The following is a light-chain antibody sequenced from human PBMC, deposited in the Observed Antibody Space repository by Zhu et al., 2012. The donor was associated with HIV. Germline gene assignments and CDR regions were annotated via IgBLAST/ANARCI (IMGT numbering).Light chain of an antibody. CDR3: HQRSNWPQT. V-gene: IGKV3-11*01. CDR2: DTS. J-gene: IGKJ2*01. CDR1: QSVRNF. Sequence: EIVLTQSPATLSLSPGERATLSCRASQSVRNFLAWYQQRPGQAPRLFIYDTSKRATGIPARFSGSGSGTDFTLTISSLEPEDFAVYYCHQRSNWPQTFGQGTKAGDQ.